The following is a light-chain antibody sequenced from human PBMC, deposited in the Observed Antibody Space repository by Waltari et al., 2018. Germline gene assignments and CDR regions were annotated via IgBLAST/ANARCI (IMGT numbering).Light chain of an antibody. CDR3: QVWDSDAGQPL. CDR1: NIEKKS. CDR2: YDD. J-gene: IGLJ2*01. V-gene: IGLV3-21*01. Sequence: TQSPSVSVTAGQTASVSCGGYNIEKKSVHWYQQKPGQAPMLVITYDDDRPPGNPQRFSGSNSGNAAILTISRVEAGDEADYYCQVWDSDAGQPLFGGGTKLTV.